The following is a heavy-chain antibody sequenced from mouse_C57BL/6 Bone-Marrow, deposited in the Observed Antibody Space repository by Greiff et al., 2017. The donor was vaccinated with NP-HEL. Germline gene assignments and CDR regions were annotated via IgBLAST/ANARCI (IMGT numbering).Heavy chain of an antibody. CDR3: ARGAY. CDR1: GYEFSNYW. CDR2: IYPGDGDT. V-gene: IGHV1-80*01. Sequence: QVQLQQSGAELVKPGASVKISCKASGYEFSNYWMNWVKQRPGKGLEWIGQIYPGDGDTNYNGKFKDKATLTAAKSSSTSYMQLSRLTSEDSAVYFCARGAYWGQGTLVTVSA. J-gene: IGHJ3*01.